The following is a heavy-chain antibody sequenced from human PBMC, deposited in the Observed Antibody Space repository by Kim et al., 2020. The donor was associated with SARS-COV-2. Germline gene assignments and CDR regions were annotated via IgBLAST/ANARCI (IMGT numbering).Heavy chain of an antibody. D-gene: IGHD6-19*01. V-gene: IGHV4-34*01. J-gene: IGHJ5*02. Sequence: SETLSLTCGVYGGSFSGYYWSWIRQPPGKGLEWIGEINHSGSTKYNLSLKSRVTISVDTSKNQFSLKLSAVTAADTAVYYCARGGRWLVKGNWFDPWGQGTLVTVSS. CDR3: ARGGRWLVKGNWFDP. CDR2: INHSGST. CDR1: GGSFSGYY.